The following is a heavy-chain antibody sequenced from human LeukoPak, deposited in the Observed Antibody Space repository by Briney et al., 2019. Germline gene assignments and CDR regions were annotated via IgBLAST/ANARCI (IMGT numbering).Heavy chain of an antibody. D-gene: IGHD6-13*01. CDR2: IYYDGGT. CDR3: ARRGGTAAGNCFDY. J-gene: IGHJ4*02. V-gene: IGHV4-39*01. CDR1: GGSISTTSSY. Sequence: PSETLSLTCTVSGGSISTTSSYWGWVRQPPGKGLEWIGSIYYDGGTHYNPSLKSRVTISVDTSKNQFSLKLSSVTAADTAVYYCARRGGTAAGNCFDYWGQGTLVTVSS.